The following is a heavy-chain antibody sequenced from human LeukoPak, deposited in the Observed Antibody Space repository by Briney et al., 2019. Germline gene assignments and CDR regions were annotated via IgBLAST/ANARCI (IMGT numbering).Heavy chain of an antibody. V-gene: IGHV3-21*01. Sequence: PGGSLRLSCPASGFTFSSYSMNWVRQAQGKGLEWVSSISGSSSYIYYAESVKGRFTISRDNAKNSVYLQMNSLRAEDTAVYYCARHQAPVTGTAPIDYWGQGTLVTVSS. CDR1: GFTFSSYS. CDR3: ARHQAPVTGTAPIDY. D-gene: IGHD6-19*01. CDR2: ISGSSSYI. J-gene: IGHJ4*02.